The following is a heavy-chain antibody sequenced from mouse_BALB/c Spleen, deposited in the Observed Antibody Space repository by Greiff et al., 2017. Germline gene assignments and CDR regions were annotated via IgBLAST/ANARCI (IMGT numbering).Heavy chain of an antibody. D-gene: IGHD1-1*01. CDR2: INPSNGGT. CDR3: TRTNYYGTLYYAMDY. V-gene: IGHV1S81*02. J-gene: IGHJ4*01. Sequence: VQLQQSGAELVKPGASVKLSCKASGYTFTSYYMYWVKQRPGQGLEWIGEINPSNGGTNFNEKFKSKATLTVDKSSSTAYMQLSSLTSEDSAVYYCTRTNYYGTLYYAMDYWGQGTSVTVSS. CDR1: GYTFTSYY.